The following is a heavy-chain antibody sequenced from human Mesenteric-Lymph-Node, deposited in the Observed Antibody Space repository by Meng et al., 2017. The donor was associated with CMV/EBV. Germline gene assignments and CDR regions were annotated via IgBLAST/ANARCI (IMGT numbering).Heavy chain of an antibody. CDR1: GYTFISYG. CDR2: ISGYNGDT. V-gene: IGHV1-18*01. CDR3: ARDRGPGTVGASDY. D-gene: IGHD1-26*01. Sequence: ASVKVSCKASGYTFISYGISWVRQAPGQGLEWMGWISGYNGDTNYAQRLQGRVTMTTDTSTSTAYMDLRSLGSDDTAVYYCARDRGPGTVGASDYWGQGTRVTVPQ. J-gene: IGHJ4*02.